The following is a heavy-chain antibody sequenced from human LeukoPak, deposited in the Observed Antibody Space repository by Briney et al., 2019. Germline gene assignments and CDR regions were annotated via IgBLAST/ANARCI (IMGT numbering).Heavy chain of an antibody. D-gene: IGHD5-24*01. CDR1: GYTFTSYD. CDR2: MNPNSGNT. Sequence: GASVKVSCKASGYTFTSYDINWVRQATGRGLEWMGWMNPNSGNTGYAQKFQGRVTMTRNTSISTAYMELSSLRSEDTAVYYCARWRRDGYNFAFDIWGQGTMVTVSS. J-gene: IGHJ3*02. V-gene: IGHV1-8*02. CDR3: ARWRRDGYNFAFDI.